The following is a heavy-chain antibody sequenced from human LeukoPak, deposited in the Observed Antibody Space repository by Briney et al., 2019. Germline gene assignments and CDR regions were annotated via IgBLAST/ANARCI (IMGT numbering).Heavy chain of an antibody. V-gene: IGHV1-18*01. CDR2: ISAYNGNT. CDR3: ARIPAYQLPEDYYYYMDV. J-gene: IGHJ6*03. CDR1: GYTFTSYG. Sequence: ASVKVSCKASGYTFTSYGISWVRQAPGQGLEWMGWISAYNGNTNYAQKLQGRVTMTTDTSTSTAYMELRSLRSDDTAVYYCARIPAYQLPEDYYYYMDVWGKGTTVTISS. D-gene: IGHD2-2*01.